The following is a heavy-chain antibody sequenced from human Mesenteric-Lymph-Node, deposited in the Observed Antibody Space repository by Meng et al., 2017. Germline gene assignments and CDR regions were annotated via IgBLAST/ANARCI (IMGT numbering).Heavy chain of an antibody. CDR2: IYTSGST. Sequence: SETLSLTCTVSGGSISSGGYYWSWIRQPAGKGLEWIGRIYTSGSTKYNPSLKSRVTMSVDTSKNQFSLRLSSVTAADTAVYYCARGRVYIGNYYFFDSWGQGTLVTVSS. D-gene: IGHD1-26*01. V-gene: IGHV4-61*02. J-gene: IGHJ4*02. CDR1: GGSISSGGYY. CDR3: ARGRVYIGNYYFFDS.